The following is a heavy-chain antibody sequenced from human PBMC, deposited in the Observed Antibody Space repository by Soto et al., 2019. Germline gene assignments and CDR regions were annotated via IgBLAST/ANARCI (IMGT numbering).Heavy chain of an antibody. V-gene: IGHV4-59*01. D-gene: IGHD2-2*01. CDR1: GDSISSYY. J-gene: IGHJ4*02. CDR2: IYYSGST. CDR3: ARERGYCSSTSCYAPDYFDH. Sequence: SETLSLTCTASGDSISSYYWSWIRQPPGKGLEWIGYIYYSGSTNYNPSLKSRVTISVDTSKNQFSLKLSSVTAADTAVYYCARERGYCSSTSCYAPDYFDHWGQGTLVTVSS.